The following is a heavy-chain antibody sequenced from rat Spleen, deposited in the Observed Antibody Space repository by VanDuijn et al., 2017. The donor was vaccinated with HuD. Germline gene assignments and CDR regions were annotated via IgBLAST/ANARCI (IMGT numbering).Heavy chain of an antibody. CDR1: GFSLNNYG. CDR2: IWSNGGT. CDR3: ARGGYGSYIYGFFDF. D-gene: IGHD1-3*01. Sequence: QVQLKESGPGLVQPSQTLSLTCTVSGFSLNNYGVIWVRQPPGEGLEWMGIIWSNGGTDYNSAFISRLSISRDTSKSQVFLKMNSLQTGDTAMYFCARGGYGSYIYGFFDFWGPGTMVTVSS. J-gene: IGHJ1*01. V-gene: IGHV2-13*01.